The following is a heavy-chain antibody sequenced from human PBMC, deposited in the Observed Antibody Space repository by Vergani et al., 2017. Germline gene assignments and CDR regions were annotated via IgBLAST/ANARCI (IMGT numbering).Heavy chain of an antibody. Sequence: EVQLLESGGGLVQPGGSLRLSCAASGFTFSSYAMSWVRQAPGKGLEWVSAISGSGGSTYYADSVKGRFTISRDNSKNTLYLQMNSLRAEDTAVYYCAKSGHCNSTSCYGPYYYYYYGMDVWGQGTTVTVSS. V-gene: IGHV3-23*01. CDR2: ISGSGGST. D-gene: IGHD2-2*01. CDR1: GFTFSSYA. J-gene: IGHJ6*02. CDR3: AKSGHCNSTSCYGPYYYYYYGMDV.